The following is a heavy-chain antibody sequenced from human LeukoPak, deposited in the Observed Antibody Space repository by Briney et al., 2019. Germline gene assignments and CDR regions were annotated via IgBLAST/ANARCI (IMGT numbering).Heavy chain of an antibody. V-gene: IGHV3-23*01. CDR2: ISGSGGST. J-gene: IGHJ4*02. CDR1: GFTFSSYA. D-gene: IGHD3-22*01. Sequence: GGSLRLSCAAPGFTFSSYAMSWVRQAPGKGLEWVSAISGSGGSTYYADSVKGRFTISRDNSKNTLYLQMNSLRAEDTAVYYCAKDSGYYDSSGYYYNFDYWGQGTLVTVSS. CDR3: AKDSGYYDSSGYYYNFDY.